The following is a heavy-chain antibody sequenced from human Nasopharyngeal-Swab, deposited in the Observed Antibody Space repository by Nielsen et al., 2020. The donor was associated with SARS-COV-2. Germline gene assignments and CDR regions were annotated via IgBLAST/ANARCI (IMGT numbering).Heavy chain of an antibody. CDR1: GFTVSSNY. CDR3: TTQPSAIDY. Sequence: GGSLRLSCAASGFTVSSNYMNWVRQAPGKGLEWVGRIKSKTDGGTTDYAAPVKGRFTILRDDSKNTLYLQMNSLKTEDTAVYYCTTQPSAIDYWGQGTLVTVSS. V-gene: IGHV3-15*01. J-gene: IGHJ4*02. D-gene: IGHD2-2*02. CDR2: IKSKTDGGTT.